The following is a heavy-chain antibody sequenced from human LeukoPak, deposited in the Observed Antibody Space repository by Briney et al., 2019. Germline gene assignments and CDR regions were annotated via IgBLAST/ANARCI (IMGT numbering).Heavy chain of an antibody. CDR2: IYFGDSHT. CDR1: GNSFTSYW. D-gene: IGHD6-13*01. V-gene: IGHV5-51*01. Sequence: GESLKISCKGSGNSFTSYWIGWVRQMPGKGLEWVGIIYFGDSHTRYSPSFQGQVTISADKSISTAYLQWSSLKASDTAIYYCARSAGSSSSWEFDYWGQGTLVTVSS. J-gene: IGHJ4*02. CDR3: ARSAGSSSSWEFDY.